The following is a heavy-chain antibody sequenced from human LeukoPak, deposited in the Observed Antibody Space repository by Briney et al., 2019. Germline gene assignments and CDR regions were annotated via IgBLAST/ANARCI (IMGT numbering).Heavy chain of an antibody. V-gene: IGHV4-39*01. Sequence: SETLSLTCAVYGGSISSSSYYWGWIRQPPGKGLEWIGSIYYSGSTYYNPSLKSRVTISVDTSKNQFSLKLSSVTAADTAVYYCARPNNWNPEGFDPWGQGTLVTVSS. CDR3: ARPNNWNPEGFDP. J-gene: IGHJ5*02. CDR2: IYYSGST. CDR1: GGSISSSSYY. D-gene: IGHD1-20*01.